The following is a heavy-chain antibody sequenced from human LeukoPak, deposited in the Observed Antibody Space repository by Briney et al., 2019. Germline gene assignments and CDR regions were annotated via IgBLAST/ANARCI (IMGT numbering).Heavy chain of an antibody. D-gene: IGHD3-3*01. CDR2: INSDGSST. CDR1: GFTFSSYW. J-gene: IGHJ4*02. CDR3: AKPQEADLWVPDY. Sequence: GGSLRLPCAASGFTFSSYWMHWVRQAPGKGLVWVSRINSDGSSTSYADSVKGRFTISRDNSKNTLYLEMNSLIPEDTGLYYCAKPQEADLWVPDYWGQGTLVTVSS. V-gene: IGHV3-74*01.